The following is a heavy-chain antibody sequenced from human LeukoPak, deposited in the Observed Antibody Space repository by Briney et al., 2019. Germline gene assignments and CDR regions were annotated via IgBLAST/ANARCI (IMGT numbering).Heavy chain of an antibody. D-gene: IGHD3-10*01. CDR1: GGTFSSYA. Sequence: ASVKVSCKASGGTFSSYAISWVRQAPGQGLEWMGGIIPIFGTANYAQKFQGRVTITADESTSTAYMELSSLRSEDTAVYYCAREVYGSGSYSKLIFDYWGQGTLVTVSS. CDR2: IIPIFGTA. V-gene: IGHV1-69*13. J-gene: IGHJ4*02. CDR3: AREVYGSGSYSKLIFDY.